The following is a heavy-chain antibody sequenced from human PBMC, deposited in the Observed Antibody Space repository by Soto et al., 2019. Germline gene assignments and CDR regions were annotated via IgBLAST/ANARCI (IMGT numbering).Heavy chain of an antibody. V-gene: IGHV4-34*01. CDR2: INHSGST. D-gene: IGHD2-15*01. J-gene: IGHJ4*02. Sequence: SETLSLTCAFYGGSFSGYYWSWIRQPPGKGLEWIGEINHSGSTNYNPSLKSRVTISVDTSKNQFSLKLSSVTAADTAVYYCASAVGAKYYFDYWGQGTLVTVSS. CDR3: ASAVGAKYYFDY. CDR1: GGSFSGYY.